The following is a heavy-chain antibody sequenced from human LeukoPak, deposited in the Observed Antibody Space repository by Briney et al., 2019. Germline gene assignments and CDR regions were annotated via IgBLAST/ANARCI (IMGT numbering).Heavy chain of an antibody. Sequence: GGSLRLSCAASGFTFSSYEMNWVRQAPGKGPEWVSYISSSGSTIYYADSVKGRFTISRDNAKNSLYLQMNSLRAEDTAVYYCARDGWSGWDYWYFDLWGRGTLVTVSS. V-gene: IGHV3-48*03. CDR2: ISSSGSTI. J-gene: IGHJ2*01. CDR1: GFTFSSYE. CDR3: ARDGWSGWDYWYFDL. D-gene: IGHD6-19*01.